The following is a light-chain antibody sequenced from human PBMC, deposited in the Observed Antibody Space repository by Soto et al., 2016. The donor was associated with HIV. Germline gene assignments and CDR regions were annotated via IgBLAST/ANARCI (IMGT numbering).Light chain of an antibody. V-gene: IGLV3-21*02. J-gene: IGLJ2*01. CDR2: DFK. CDR3: QVWDRSSDHVV. CDR1: NIATKS. Sequence: SYLLTQPTSVSVAPGETAKITCGGNNIATKSVHWYQQKPGQAPLLVLYDFKDRPSGIPDRFSGSYSGNTATLTISRVEAGDEADYYCQVWDRSSDHVVFGGGTKLTVL.